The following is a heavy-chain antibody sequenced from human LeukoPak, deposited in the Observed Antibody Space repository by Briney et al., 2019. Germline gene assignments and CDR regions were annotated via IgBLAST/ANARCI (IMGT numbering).Heavy chain of an antibody. D-gene: IGHD1-1*01. CDR3: TTERTVGDLFDY. J-gene: IGHJ4*02. CDR2: IKCKTDGGTT. CDR1: GFTFSNAW. Sequence: GGSLRLSCAASGFTFSNAWMSWVRQAPGKGLEWVGRIKCKTDGGTTDYAAPVKGRFTISRDDSKNTLYLQMNSLKTEDTAVYYCTTERTVGDLFDYWGQGTMVTVSS. V-gene: IGHV3-15*01.